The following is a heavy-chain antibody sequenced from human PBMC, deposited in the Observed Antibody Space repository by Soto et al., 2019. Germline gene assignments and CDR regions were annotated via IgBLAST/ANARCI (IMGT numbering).Heavy chain of an antibody. CDR1: GFTFSSYA. Sequence: GGSLRLSCAASGFTFSSYAMSWVRQAPGKGLEWVSAISGSGGSTYYADSVKGRFTISRDNSKNTLYLQMNSLRAEDTAVYYCSIDAVVNGGSCYGCTDAFDIWGQGTMVTVSS. V-gene: IGHV3-23*01. D-gene: IGHD2-15*01. J-gene: IGHJ3*02. CDR2: ISGSGGST. CDR3: SIDAVVNGGSCYGCTDAFDI.